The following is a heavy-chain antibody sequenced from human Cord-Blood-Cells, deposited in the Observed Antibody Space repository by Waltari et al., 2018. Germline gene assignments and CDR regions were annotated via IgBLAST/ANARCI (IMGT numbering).Heavy chain of an antibody. Sequence: EVQLVESGGGLVKPGGSLRLSCAASGFTFSSYSMNWVRQAPGKGLEWVSSISSSSSYIYYADSVKGRFTISRDNAKNSLYLQMNSLRAEDMAVYYCARIEYSSSSFDYWGQGTLVTVSS. D-gene: IGHD6-6*01. CDR2: ISSSSSYI. CDR1: GFTFSSYS. CDR3: ARIEYSSSSFDY. J-gene: IGHJ4*02. V-gene: IGHV3-21*01.